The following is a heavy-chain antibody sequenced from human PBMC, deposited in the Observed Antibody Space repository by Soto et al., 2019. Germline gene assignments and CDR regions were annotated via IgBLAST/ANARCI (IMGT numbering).Heavy chain of an antibody. J-gene: IGHJ5*02. CDR3: ARMETFGSVNWFDP. D-gene: IGHD3-10*01. CDR1: GYSFTNND. Sequence: QVQLVQSGAEVREPGASVKVSCKASGYSFTNNDVSWVRQATGQGLEWMGWMNPGSGDTGYAQKIQGRGTMTRDITIATAYMELSSMRSDDTAIYYCARMETFGSVNWFDPWGQGTLVTVSS. V-gene: IGHV1-8*01. CDR2: MNPGSGDT.